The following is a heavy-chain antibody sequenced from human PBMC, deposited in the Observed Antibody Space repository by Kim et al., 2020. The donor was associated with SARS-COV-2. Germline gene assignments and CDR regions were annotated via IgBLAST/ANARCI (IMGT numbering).Heavy chain of an antibody. Sequence: ASVKVSCKASGYTFTSYGISWVRQAPGQGLEWMGWISTYNGNTDYAQKLQGRVTMTTYTSTSTAYMELRSLRSDDTAVYYCARVSTMIVVVIRGGWFDPWGQGTLVTVSS. CDR3: ARVSTMIVVVIRGGWFDP. V-gene: IGHV1-18*01. D-gene: IGHD3-22*01. CDR2: ISTYNGNT. CDR1: GYTFTSYG. J-gene: IGHJ5*02.